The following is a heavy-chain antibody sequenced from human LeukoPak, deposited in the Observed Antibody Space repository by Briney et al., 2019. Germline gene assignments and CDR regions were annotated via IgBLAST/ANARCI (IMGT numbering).Heavy chain of an antibody. CDR3: ARHSTPPRGVVDY. CDR2: IYYSGST. J-gene: IGHJ4*02. CDR1: GGSISSGSYY. D-gene: IGHD3-10*01. Sequence: PSETLSLTCTVSGGSISSGSYYWSWIRQPAGKGLEWIGSIYYSGSTYYNPSLKSRVTISVDTSKNQFSLKLSSVTAADTAVYYCARHSTPPRGVVDYWGQGTLVTVSS. V-gene: IGHV4-39*01.